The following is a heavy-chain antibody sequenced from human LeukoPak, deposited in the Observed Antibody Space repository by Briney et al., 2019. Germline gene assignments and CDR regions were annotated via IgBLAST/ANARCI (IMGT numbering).Heavy chain of an antibody. D-gene: IGHD2-2*03. Sequence: QPGRSLRLSCAASGFTFSSYAMHWVRQAPGKGLEWVAVMSDDGSNKYYADSVKGRFTISRDNSKNTLYLQMNSLRAEDTAVYYCARVDDLDAFDMWGQGTMVTVSS. CDR1: GFTFSSYA. V-gene: IGHV3-30*04. CDR3: ARVDDLDAFDM. CDR2: MSDDGSNK. J-gene: IGHJ3*02.